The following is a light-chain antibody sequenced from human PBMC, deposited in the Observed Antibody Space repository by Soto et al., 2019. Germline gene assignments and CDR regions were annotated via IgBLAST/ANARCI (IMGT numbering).Light chain of an antibody. CDR2: SAS. CDR3: QQANTFALT. J-gene: IGKJ4*01. CDR1: QGINKW. Sequence: DIQMTQSPSSVCASVGDRVTITCRASQGINKWLAWYQQKPGTAPKLLIYSASSLQSGVPSRFSGSGSGTDFTLTISSLQPEDFATYYCQQANTFALTFGGGTKVDI. V-gene: IGKV1-12*01.